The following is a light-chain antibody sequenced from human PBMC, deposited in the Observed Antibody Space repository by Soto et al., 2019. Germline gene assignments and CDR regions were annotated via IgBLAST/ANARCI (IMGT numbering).Light chain of an antibody. V-gene: IGKV1-5*03. J-gene: IGKJ1*01. CDR2: TAS. Sequence: EIEIAQCLFTVSASVGARFTTTSLAIQSISTWLDWYEQKHGKAPNLLIYTASSLESGVPSRFRVTGSGPDSTLTISRLQPEDAXXXYRLQDYDXPRTCGQGTKVDIK. CDR3: LQDYDXPRT. CDR1: QSISTW.